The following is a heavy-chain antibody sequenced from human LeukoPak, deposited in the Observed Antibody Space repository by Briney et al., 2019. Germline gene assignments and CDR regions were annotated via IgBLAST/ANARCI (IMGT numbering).Heavy chain of an antibody. CDR1: GDSVSSNSAA. CDR3: ARRLTQYDCFDP. Sequence: SQTLSLTCAISGDSVSSNSAAWNWIRQSPSRGLEWLGRTYYKSKWYNDYAVSVRGRITVNPDTSKNQFSLHLNSVTPEDTAVYYCARRLTQYDCFDPWGQGILVTVSS. CDR2: TYYKSKWYN. D-gene: IGHD2-2*01. J-gene: IGHJ5*02. V-gene: IGHV6-1*01.